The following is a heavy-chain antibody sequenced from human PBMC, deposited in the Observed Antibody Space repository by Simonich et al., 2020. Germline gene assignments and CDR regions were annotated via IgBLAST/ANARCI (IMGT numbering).Heavy chain of an antibody. V-gene: IGHV1-2*02. CDR1: GYTFTGYY. J-gene: IGHJ1*01. CDR3: ARSHIAAAGTGYFQH. CDR2: INPNRRGT. Sequence: QVQLVQSGAEVKKPGASVKVSCKASGYTFTGYYMHWVRQAPGQGLEGKGWINPNRRGTNYAQKFQGRVTMARDPSISTAYMELSRLRSDDTAVYYCARSHIAAAGTGYFQHWGQGTLVTVSS. D-gene: IGHD6-13*01.